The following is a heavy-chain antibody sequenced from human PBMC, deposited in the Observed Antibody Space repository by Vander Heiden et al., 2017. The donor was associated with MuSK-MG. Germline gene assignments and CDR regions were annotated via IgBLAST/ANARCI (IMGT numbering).Heavy chain of an antibody. V-gene: IGHV3-23*01. CDR3: AKDLARKAYFDY. D-gene: IGHD1-26*01. CDR2: ISGSGGST. CDR1: GFPCSSYA. J-gene: IGHJ4*02. Sequence: EVQLLEYGGGLVQPGGSLRLPCAASGFPCSSYAMSWVRQAPGKGLEWVSAISGSGGSTYYADSVKCRFTISRDNSKNTLYLQMNSLRAKDTAVYYCAKDLARKAYFDYWGQGTLVTVSS.